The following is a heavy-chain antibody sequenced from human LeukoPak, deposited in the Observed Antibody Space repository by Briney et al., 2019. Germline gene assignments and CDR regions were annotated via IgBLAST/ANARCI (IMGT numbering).Heavy chain of an antibody. D-gene: IGHD5-18*01. CDR1: GYTFTDSY. Sequence: ASVKVSCKTSGYTFTDSYIHWVRQAPGQGLEWMGRINPNSGDPNYAQKFQGRITMTWDTSINTAYMELSRLRSDDTAVYYCARLRRYGPIIFLGYFDYWGQGTLVTVSS. CDR2: INPNSGDP. J-gene: IGHJ4*02. V-gene: IGHV1-2*06. CDR3: ARLRRYGPIIFLGYFDY.